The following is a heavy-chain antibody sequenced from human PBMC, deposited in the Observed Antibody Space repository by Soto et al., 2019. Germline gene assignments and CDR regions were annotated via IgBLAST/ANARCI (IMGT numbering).Heavy chain of an antibody. V-gene: IGHV6-1*01. CDR3: ARESIAAQYYSFDY. CDR1: GFTVSGNTAA. Sequence: SHTLSLTCAISGFTVSGNTAAWNLIRQSPSIGLEWLGRTYYRSKWYNDYAVSVKSRITITPDTSTIQSALQLNSVTPEETAVYYCARESIAAQYYSFDYWGQGTLVTVSS. CDR2: TYYRSKWYN. J-gene: IGHJ4*02. D-gene: IGHD6-6*01.